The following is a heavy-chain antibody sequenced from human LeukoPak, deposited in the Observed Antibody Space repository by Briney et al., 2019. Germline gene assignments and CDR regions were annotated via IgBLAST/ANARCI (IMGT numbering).Heavy chain of an antibody. CDR2: INHSGST. CDR3: AREFGGGSSWYYFDY. CDR1: GGSFSGYY. J-gene: IGHJ4*02. D-gene: IGHD6-13*01. V-gene: IGHV4-34*01. Sequence: SETLSLTCAVYGGSFSGYYWSWIRQPPGKGLEWIGEINHSGSTNYNPSLKSRVTISVDTSKNQFSLKLSSVTAADTAVYYCAREFGGGSSWYYFDYWGQRTLVTVSS.